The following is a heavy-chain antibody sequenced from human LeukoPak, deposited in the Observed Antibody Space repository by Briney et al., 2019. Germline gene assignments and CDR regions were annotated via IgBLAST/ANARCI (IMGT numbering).Heavy chain of an antibody. Sequence: GSLRLSCAASGFTFGSYAMSWIRHPPGKGLEWIGEINHSGSTNCNPSLKSRVTISVDTSKNQFSLKLSSVTAADTAVYYCAGLRFLETRYYYYYGMDVWGQGTTVTVSS. CDR1: GFTFGSYA. CDR2: INHSGST. D-gene: IGHD3-3*01. V-gene: IGHV4-34*08. CDR3: AGLRFLETRYYYYYGMDV. J-gene: IGHJ6*02.